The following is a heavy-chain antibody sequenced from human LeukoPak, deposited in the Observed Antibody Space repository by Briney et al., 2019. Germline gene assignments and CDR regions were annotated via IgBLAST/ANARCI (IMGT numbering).Heavy chain of an antibody. Sequence: SETLSLTCAVYGGSFSGYYWSWIRQPPGKGLEWIGEINHSGSTKYNPSLKSRVTISVDTSKNQFSLKLSSVTAADTAAYYCARRYHDSSGYYTSGQLGYWGQGTLVTVSS. CDR1: GGSFSGYY. CDR2: INHSGST. V-gene: IGHV4-34*01. J-gene: IGHJ4*02. D-gene: IGHD3-22*01. CDR3: ARRYHDSSGYYTSGQLGY.